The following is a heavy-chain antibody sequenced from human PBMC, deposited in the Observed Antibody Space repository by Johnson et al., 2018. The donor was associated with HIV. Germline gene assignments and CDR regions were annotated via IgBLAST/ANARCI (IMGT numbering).Heavy chain of an antibody. Sequence: QVQLVESGGGVVQPGRSLRLSCAASGFAFSNYGMHWVRQAPGKGLEWVAVISFDGSHKYYADSVKGRFTISRDNSKNTLYLQMNSLRAEDTAVYYCAREQGSGSYSIHAFDIWGQGTMVTVSS. CDR1: GFAFSNYG. V-gene: IGHV3-30*19. CDR2: ISFDGSHK. CDR3: AREQGSGSYSIHAFDI. J-gene: IGHJ3*02. D-gene: IGHD1-26*01.